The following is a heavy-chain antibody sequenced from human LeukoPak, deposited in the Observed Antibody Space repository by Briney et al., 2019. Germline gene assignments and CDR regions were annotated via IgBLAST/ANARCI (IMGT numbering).Heavy chain of an antibody. CDR3: AFRTVRSTIEYFQY. Sequence: GSSVKVSCKASVGTFTSYAVNWVRQAPGQGLEWMGGIIPMFGTANYAQNFQGRVTITADESTSTAYMELSSLRSDDTAVYYCAFRTVRSTIEYFQYWGLGTLVTVSS. CDR2: IIPMFGTA. V-gene: IGHV1-69*01. D-gene: IGHD1-26*01. J-gene: IGHJ1*01. CDR1: VGTFTSYA.